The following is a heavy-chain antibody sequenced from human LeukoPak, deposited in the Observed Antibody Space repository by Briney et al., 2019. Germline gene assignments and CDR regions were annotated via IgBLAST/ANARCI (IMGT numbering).Heavy chain of an antibody. CDR3: AKDRGSGWPTYFDY. CDR2: IRYDGSNK. CDR1: GFTFSSYG. Sequence: GGSLRLSYAASGFTFSSYGMHWVRQAPGKGLEWVAFIRYDGSNKYYADSVKGRFTISRDNSKNTLYLQMNSLRAEDTAVYYCAKDRGSGWPTYFDYWGQGTLVTVSS. D-gene: IGHD6-19*01. V-gene: IGHV3-30*02. J-gene: IGHJ4*02.